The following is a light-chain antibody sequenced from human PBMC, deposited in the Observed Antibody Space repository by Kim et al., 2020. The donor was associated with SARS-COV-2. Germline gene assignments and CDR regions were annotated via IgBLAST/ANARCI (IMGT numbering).Light chain of an antibody. V-gene: IGKV2-28*01. J-gene: IGKJ2*01. CDR3: MQTLQTPPYT. Sequence: DIVMTQSPLSLPVTPGEPASISCRSSQSLLHSNGYTYLDWYLQKPGQSPHLLIYLGSNRASGVPDRFSGSGSGTDFTLKIRRVEAKDVGVYYCMQTLQTPPYTFGQGTKLEI. CDR2: LGS. CDR1: QSLLHSNGYTY.